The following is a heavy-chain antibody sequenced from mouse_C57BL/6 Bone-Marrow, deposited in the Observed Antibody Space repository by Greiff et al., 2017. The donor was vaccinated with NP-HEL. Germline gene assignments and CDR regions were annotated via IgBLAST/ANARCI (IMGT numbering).Heavy chain of an antibody. V-gene: IGHV7-3*01. CDR1: GFTFTDYY. Sequence: EVMLVESGGGLVQPGGSLNLSCAASGFTFTDYYMSWVRQPPGKALEWLGFIRNKANGYTTEYSASVKGPFTISRDNSQSILYLQMNALRAEDSATYYCARSSNWTGFAYWGQGTLVTVSA. CDR2: IRNKANGYTT. CDR3: ARSSNWTGFAY. D-gene: IGHD4-1*01. J-gene: IGHJ3*01.